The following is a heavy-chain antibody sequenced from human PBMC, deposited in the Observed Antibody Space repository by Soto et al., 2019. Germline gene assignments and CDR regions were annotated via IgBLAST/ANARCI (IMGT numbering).Heavy chain of an antibody. V-gene: IGHV4-31*03. CDR3: ARDPTSYYYGSGSYWFRDYYYGMDV. J-gene: IGHJ6*02. CDR1: DGSISSGGYY. D-gene: IGHD3-10*01. CDR2: IYYSGST. Sequence: NPSETLSLTCTVSDGSISSGGYYWSWIRQHPGKGLEWIGYIYYSGSTYYNPSLKSRVTISVDTSKNQFSLKLSSVTAADTAVYYCARDPTSYYYGSGSYWFRDYYYGMDVWGQGTTVTVSS.